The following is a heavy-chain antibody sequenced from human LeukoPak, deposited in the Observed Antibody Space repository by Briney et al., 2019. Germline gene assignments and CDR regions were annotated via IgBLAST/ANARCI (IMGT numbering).Heavy chain of an antibody. J-gene: IGHJ4*02. CDR1: GFTFSSYS. V-gene: IGHV3-21*01. D-gene: IGHD3-22*01. CDR2: ISSSSSYI. Sequence: GGSLRLSCAAAGFTFSSYSMNWVRQAPGKGLEWVSSISSSSSYIYYADSVKGRFHISRDNAKNSRYLQMKIMRAEDTAVYYCARESDSSGYYHSEFDYWGQGTLVTVSS. CDR3: ARESDSSGYYHSEFDY.